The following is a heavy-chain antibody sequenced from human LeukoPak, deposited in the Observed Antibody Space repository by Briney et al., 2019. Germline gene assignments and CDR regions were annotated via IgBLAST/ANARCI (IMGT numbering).Heavy chain of an antibody. D-gene: IGHD3-22*01. Sequence: GGSLRLSCAASGFTFRSYWMHWVRQAPGKGLVWVSRIKSDGSTRYADSVKGRFTVSRDNAKNTVSLQMNSLRAEDTGVYYCARAPSEIGGYYPEYFRHWGQGTLVIVSS. CDR2: IKSDGST. CDR3: ARAPSEIGGYYPEYFRH. J-gene: IGHJ1*01. CDR1: GFTFRSYW. V-gene: IGHV3-74*01.